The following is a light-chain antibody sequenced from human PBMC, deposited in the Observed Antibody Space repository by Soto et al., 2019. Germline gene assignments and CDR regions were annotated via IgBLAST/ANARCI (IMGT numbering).Light chain of an antibody. CDR2: DDN. Sequence: SVLTQPPSVSAAPGQKVTISCSGSSSNIGGNSVSWYQQLPGTAPKLLIYDDNKRPSGIPDRFSGSKSGTSATLGITGFQTGDEADYYCCSYAGPHSLYVFGTGTKVTVL. CDR3: CSYAGPHSLYV. CDR1: SSNIGGNS. J-gene: IGLJ1*01. V-gene: IGLV1-51*01.